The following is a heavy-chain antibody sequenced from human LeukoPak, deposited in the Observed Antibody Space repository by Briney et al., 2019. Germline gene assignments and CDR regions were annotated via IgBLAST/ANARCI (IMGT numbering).Heavy chain of an antibody. Sequence: SGPTLVKPTQTLTLTRTLSGFSLSSGEVAVGWIRQPPGKALEWLALIYWNDDKRYSPSLKNRLTITKDTSKTQVVLTMTNMDPVDTATYFCARKGITMVRGVNAFAIWGQGTMVTVSS. V-gene: IGHV2-5*01. CDR2: IYWNDDK. CDR3: ARKGITMVRGVNAFAI. D-gene: IGHD3-10*01. J-gene: IGHJ3*02. CDR1: GFSLSSGEVA.